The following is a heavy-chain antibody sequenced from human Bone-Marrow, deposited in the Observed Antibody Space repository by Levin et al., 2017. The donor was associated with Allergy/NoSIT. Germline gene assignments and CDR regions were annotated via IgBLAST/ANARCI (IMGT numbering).Heavy chain of an antibody. CDR1: GFTFSDYY. V-gene: IGHV3-11*04. J-gene: IGHJ5*02. Sequence: GGSLRLSCAASGFTFSDYYMTWIRQAPGKGLEWVSYISSTGDIIYYADSVQGRFTISRDNANNSLYLQMNSLRVEDTALYYCARTEGFNWFDPWGQGALVTVSS. CDR2: ISSTGDII. CDR3: ARTEGFNWFDP.